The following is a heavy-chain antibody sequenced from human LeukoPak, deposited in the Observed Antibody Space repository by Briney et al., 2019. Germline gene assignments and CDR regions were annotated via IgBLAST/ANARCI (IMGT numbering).Heavy chain of an antibody. CDR2: ISAYNGNT. Sequence: ASVKVSCKASGYTFTSYGISWVRQAPGQGLEWMGWISAYNGNTNYAQKLQGRVTMTTDTSTSTAYMELRSLRSDDTAVYYCARFGCSSTSCYVGGSYFDYGAREPRATV. V-gene: IGHV1-18*01. CDR3: ARFGCSSTSCYVGGSYFDY. J-gene: IGHJ4*02. CDR1: GYTFTSYG. D-gene: IGHD2-2*01.